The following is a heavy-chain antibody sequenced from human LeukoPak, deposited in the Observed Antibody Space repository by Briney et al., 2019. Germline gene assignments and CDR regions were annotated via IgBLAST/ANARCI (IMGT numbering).Heavy chain of an antibody. CDR3: AKLGEGTYYYDSSGYYDHTYYFDY. CDR2: ISGSGGST. V-gene: IGHV3-23*01. Sequence: PGGSLRLSCAASGFTFSSYAMSCVRQTPGKGLEWVSAISGSGGSTYYTDSVKGRFTISRDNSKNTLYLQMNSLRAEDTAVYYCAKLGEGTYYYDSSGYYDHTYYFDYWGQGTLVTVSS. D-gene: IGHD3-22*01. CDR1: GFTFSSYA. J-gene: IGHJ4*02.